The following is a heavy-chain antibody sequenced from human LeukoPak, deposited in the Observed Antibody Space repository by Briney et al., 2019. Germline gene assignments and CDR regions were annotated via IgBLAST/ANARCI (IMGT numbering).Heavy chain of an antibody. CDR1: GGSISSSSYY. CDR3: ARAGWYSNFDY. D-gene: IGHD6-19*01. V-gene: IGHV4-39*07. J-gene: IGHJ4*02. Sequence: PSETLSLTCTVSGGSISSSSYYWAWIRQPPGKGLEWIGSIYYSGSTYYNPSLKSRVTISVDTSKNQFSLKLSSVTAADTAVYYCARAGWYSNFDYWSQGTLVTVSS. CDR2: IYYSGST.